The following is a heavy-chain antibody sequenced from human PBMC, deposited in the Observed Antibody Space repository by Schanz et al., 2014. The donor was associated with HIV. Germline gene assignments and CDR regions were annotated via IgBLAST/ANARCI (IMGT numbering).Heavy chain of an antibody. CDR1: GFSFSDYW. CDR2: MNNDVSSR. Sequence: EVQLLESGGGLVQPGGSLTLSCAASGFSFSDYWMHWVRQVPGKGLLWVSRMNNDVSSRLYADSVKGRFTISRDNAKNTLYLQMNSLRDEDTAVYYCARRSSDGGYYDNWGQGTLITVSS. CDR3: ARRSSDGGYYDN. V-gene: IGHV3-74*02. D-gene: IGHD2-15*01. J-gene: IGHJ4*02.